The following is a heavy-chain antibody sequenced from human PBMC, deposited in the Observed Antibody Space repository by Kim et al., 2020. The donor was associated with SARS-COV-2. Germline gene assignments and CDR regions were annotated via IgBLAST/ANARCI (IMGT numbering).Heavy chain of an antibody. D-gene: IGHD2-21*02. V-gene: IGHV7-4-1*02. CDR3: TRRLRYELDY. J-gene: IGHJ4*02. CDR2: NP. Sequence: NPPYAQGFAGRFVLSLDTSVSTAYLQITSLKTEDTAVYYCTRRLRYELDYWGQGTLVTVSS.